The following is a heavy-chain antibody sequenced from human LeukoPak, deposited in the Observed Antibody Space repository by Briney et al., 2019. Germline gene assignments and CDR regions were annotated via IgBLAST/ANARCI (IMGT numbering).Heavy chain of an antibody. J-gene: IGHJ4*02. CDR2: IDWDDDK. D-gene: IGHD3-22*01. V-gene: IGHV2-70*04. Sequence: SGPTLVNPTQTLTLTCTFSGFSLSTSGMRVSWIRQPPGKALEWLARIDWDDDKFYSTSLKTRLTISKDTSKNQVVLTMTNMDPVDTATYYCARGRVDYYDSSGYSYYFDYWGQGTLVTVPS. CDR1: GFSLSTSGMR. CDR3: ARGRVDYYDSSGYSYYFDY.